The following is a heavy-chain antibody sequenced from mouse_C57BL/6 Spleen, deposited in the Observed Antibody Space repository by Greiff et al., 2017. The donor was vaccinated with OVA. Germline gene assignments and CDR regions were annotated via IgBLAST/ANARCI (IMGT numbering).Heavy chain of an antibody. D-gene: IGHD2-4*01. CDR3: ARGGLSPYAMDY. J-gene: IGHJ4*01. Sequence: EVHLVESEGGLVQPGSSMKLSCTASGFTFSDYYMAWVRQVPEKGLEWVANINYDGSSTYYLDSLKSRFIISRDNAKNILYLQMSSLKSEDTATYYCARGGLSPYAMDYWGQGTSVTVSS. V-gene: IGHV5-16*01. CDR2: INYDGSST. CDR1: GFTFSDYY.